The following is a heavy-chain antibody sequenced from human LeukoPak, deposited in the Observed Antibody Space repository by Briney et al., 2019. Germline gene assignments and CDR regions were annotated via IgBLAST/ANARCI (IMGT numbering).Heavy chain of an antibody. CDR3: AKGTAVGRYYYGMDV. CDR1: GFTFSSYA. Sequence: GGSLRLSCAASGFTFSSYAMSWVRQAPGKGLEWVSAISGSGGSTYYADSVKGRFTISRDNSKNTLYLQMNSLRAEDTAVYYCAKGTAVGRYYYGMDVWGQGTTVTVSS. V-gene: IGHV3-23*01. D-gene: IGHD6-19*01. J-gene: IGHJ6*02. CDR2: ISGSGGST.